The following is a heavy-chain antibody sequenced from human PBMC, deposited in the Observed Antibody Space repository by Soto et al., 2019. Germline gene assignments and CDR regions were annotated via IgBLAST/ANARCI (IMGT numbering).Heavy chain of an antibody. CDR1: GFTFSSYA. CDR2: ISYDGSNK. Sequence: QVQLVESGGGVVQPGRSLRLSCAASGFTFSSYAMHWVRQAPGKGLEWVAVISYDGSNKYYADSVKGRFTISRDNSKNTLYLQMTSLRADDTALYYCARDPGSGSYYGYYGMDVWGQGTTVTVSS. J-gene: IGHJ6*02. V-gene: IGHV3-30-3*01. CDR3: ARDPGSGSYYGYYGMDV. D-gene: IGHD3-10*01.